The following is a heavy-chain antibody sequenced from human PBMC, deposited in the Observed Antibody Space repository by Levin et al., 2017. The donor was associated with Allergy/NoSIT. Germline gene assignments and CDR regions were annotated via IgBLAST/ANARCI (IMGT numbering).Heavy chain of an antibody. V-gene: IGHV4-30-2*01. Sequence: SQTLSLTCAVSGGSISSGGYSWSWIRQPPGKGLEWIGNIYLSGSTNDNPSLKSRVTMPVDTSKNQFSLKLSYVTAADTAVYYCARVAGYSYGYYFDYWGPGTLVTVSS. D-gene: IGHD5-18*01. CDR3: ARVAGYSYGYYFDY. J-gene: IGHJ4*02. CDR1: GGSISSGGYS. CDR2: IYLSGST.